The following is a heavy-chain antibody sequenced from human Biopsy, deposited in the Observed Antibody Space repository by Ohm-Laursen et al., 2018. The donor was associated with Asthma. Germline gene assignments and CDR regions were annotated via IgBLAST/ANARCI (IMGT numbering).Heavy chain of an antibody. J-gene: IGHJ3*01. D-gene: IGHD3-9*01. CDR1: GYNFISFA. CDR3: ARTYYDFLTGQVKDVFGV. CDR2: VNTGNGDT. Sequence: GASVKVSCKASGYNFISFAIHWVRQAPGQRLEWMGWVNTGNGDTKYSQKFQGRVTITRDTSASTAYMELRSLRSEDTATYYCARTYYDFLTGQVKDVFGVWGQGTMDTVPS. V-gene: IGHV1-3*04.